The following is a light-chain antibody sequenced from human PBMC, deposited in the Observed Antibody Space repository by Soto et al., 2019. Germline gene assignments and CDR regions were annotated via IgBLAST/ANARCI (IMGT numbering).Light chain of an antibody. V-gene: IGLV2-14*01. CDR2: EVS. CDR1: GSDVGGYNY. CDR3: SSFTTSSTVV. J-gene: IGLJ2*01. Sequence: QSALTQPASVSGSPGQSITISCTGTGSDVGGYNYVSWYQQHPGKAPKLMIYEVSNRPSGVSNRFSGSKSGNTASLTISGLQPEDEADYYCSSFTTSSTVVFGGGTKVTVL.